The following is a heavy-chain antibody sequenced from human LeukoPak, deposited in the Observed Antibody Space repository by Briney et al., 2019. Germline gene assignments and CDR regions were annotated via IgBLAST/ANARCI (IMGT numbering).Heavy chain of an antibody. CDR1: GFTFTHYG. Sequence: GGSLRLSCAASGFTFTHYGMNWVRQTPGKGLEWVSGIRANGETTYYADSVRGRFTISRDNSRSMVWLQMNSLTAEDTAMYYCGRDLNWGAFDIRGLGTLVTVSS. V-gene: IGHV3-23*01. CDR3: GRDLNWGAFDI. CDR2: IRANGETT. D-gene: IGHD7-27*01. J-gene: IGHJ3*02.